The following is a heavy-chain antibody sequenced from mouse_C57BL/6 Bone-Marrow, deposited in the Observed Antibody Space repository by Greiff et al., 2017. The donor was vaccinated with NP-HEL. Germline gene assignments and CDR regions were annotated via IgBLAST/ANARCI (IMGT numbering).Heavy chain of an antibody. Sequence: EVHLVESGGGLVKPGGSLKLSCAASGFTFSSYTMSWVRQTPEKRLEWVATISGGGGNTYYPDSVKGRFTISRDNAKNTLYLQMSSLRSEDTALYYCARRVLLRSHWYFDVWGTGTTVTVSS. J-gene: IGHJ1*03. V-gene: IGHV5-9*01. CDR3: ARRVLLRSHWYFDV. CDR2: ISGGGGNT. D-gene: IGHD1-1*01. CDR1: GFTFSSYT.